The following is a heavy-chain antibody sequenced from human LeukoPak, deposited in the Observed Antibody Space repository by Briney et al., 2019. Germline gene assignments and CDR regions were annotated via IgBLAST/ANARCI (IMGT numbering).Heavy chain of an antibody. CDR3: VRQVTVTTFDY. D-gene: IGHD4-17*01. J-gene: IGHJ4*02. CDR1: GGSFSGYY. V-gene: IGHV4-38-2*01. CDR2: IYHSGST. Sequence: SGTLSLTCAVYGGSFSGYYWGWIRQPPGKGLEWSGSIYHSGSTYYDPSLKSRVTISVDTSKNQFSLKLSSVTAADTAVYYCVRQVTVTTFDYWGQGTLVTVSS.